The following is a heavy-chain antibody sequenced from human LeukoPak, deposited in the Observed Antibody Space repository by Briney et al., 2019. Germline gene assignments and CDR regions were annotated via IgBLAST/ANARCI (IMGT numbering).Heavy chain of an antibody. CDR2: ISGTGMSV. Sequence: QPGGSLRLSCAASGFTFSGYAMSWVRQAPGKGLEWVSTISGTGMSVYYADSVKGRFTISRDNSKKTLYLQMNSLRVEDTAVYYCAKGMAFYGDYPEYFQNWGQGTLVTVSS. V-gene: IGHV3-23*01. CDR3: AKGMAFYGDYPEYFQN. D-gene: IGHD4-17*01. J-gene: IGHJ1*01. CDR1: GFTFSGYA.